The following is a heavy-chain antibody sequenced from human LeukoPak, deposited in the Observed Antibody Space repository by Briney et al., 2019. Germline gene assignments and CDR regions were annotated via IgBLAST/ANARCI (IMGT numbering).Heavy chain of an antibody. CDR3: ARGLYSGSSGWGWFDP. CDR1: GGSFSGYY. Sequence: SETLSLTCAVYGGSFSGYYWSWIRQPAGKGLEWIGRIYTSGSTNYNPSLKSRVTISVDTSKNQFSLKLSSVTAADTAVYYCARGLYSGSSGWGWFDPWGQGTLVTVSS. D-gene: IGHD1-26*01. J-gene: IGHJ5*02. V-gene: IGHV4-59*10. CDR2: IYTSGST.